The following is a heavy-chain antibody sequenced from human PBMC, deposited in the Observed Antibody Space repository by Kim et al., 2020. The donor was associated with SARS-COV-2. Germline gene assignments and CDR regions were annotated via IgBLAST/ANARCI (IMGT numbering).Heavy chain of an antibody. CDR3: ARGTWIQLWLYGMDV. CDR2: IIPIFGTA. D-gene: IGHD5-18*01. CDR1: GGTFSSYA. J-gene: IGHJ6*02. V-gene: IGHV1-69*13. Sequence: SVKVSCKASGGTFSSYAISWVRQAPGQGLEWMGWIIPIFGTANYAQKFQGRVTITADDFTSTAYMELSSLRSEDTALYYCARGTWIQLWLYGMDVWGQGTTVTVS.